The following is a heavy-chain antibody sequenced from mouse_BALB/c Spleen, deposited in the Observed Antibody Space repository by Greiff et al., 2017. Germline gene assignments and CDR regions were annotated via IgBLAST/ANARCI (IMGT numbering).Heavy chain of an antibody. Sequence: QVQLQESGPGLVAPSQSLSITCTVSGFSLTSYDISWIRQPPGKGLEWLGVIWTGGGTNYNSAFMSRLSISKDNSKSQVFLKMNSLQTDDTAIYYCVRERDYDRFAYWGQGTLVTVSA. CDR3: VRERDYDRFAY. CDR1: GFSLTSYD. V-gene: IGHV2-9-2*01. CDR2: IWTGGGT. D-gene: IGHD2-4*01. J-gene: IGHJ3*01.